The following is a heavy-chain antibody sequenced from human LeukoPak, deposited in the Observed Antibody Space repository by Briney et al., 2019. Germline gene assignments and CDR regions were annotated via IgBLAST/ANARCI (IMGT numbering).Heavy chain of an antibody. Sequence: GGSLRLSCAASGFTFSSYGMHWVRQAPGKGPEWVAFIRYDGSNKYYADSVKGRFTISRDNSKNTLYLQMNSLRAEDTAVYYCAKAHRSGLVQAYFDYWGQGTLVTVSS. V-gene: IGHV3-30*02. CDR3: AKAHRSGLVQAYFDY. D-gene: IGHD3/OR15-3a*01. CDR2: IRYDGSNK. CDR1: GFTFSSYG. J-gene: IGHJ4*02.